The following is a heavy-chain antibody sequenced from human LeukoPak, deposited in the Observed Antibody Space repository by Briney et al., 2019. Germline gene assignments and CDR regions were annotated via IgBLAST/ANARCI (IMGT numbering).Heavy chain of an antibody. V-gene: IGHV3-21*01. Sequence: GGSLRLSCAASGFTFSSYSMNWVRQAPGKGLEWVSSISSSSSYIYYADSVKGRFTISRDNAKNSLYLQMNSLRAEDTAVYYCARAQEDYFFDYWGQGTRVTVSS. CDR2: ISSSSSYI. D-gene: IGHD3/OR15-3a*01. CDR1: GFTFSSYS. CDR3: ARAQEDYFFDY. J-gene: IGHJ4*02.